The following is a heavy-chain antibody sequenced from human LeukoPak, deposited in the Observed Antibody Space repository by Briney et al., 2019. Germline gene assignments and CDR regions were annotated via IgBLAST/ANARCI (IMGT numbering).Heavy chain of an antibody. CDR3: AKDRGWLGELLPTFFDY. J-gene: IGHJ4*02. D-gene: IGHD3-10*01. Sequence: GGSLRLSCAASGFTFSSYGMSWVRQAPGKGLEWVSAISGSGGSTYYADSVKGRFTISRDNSKNTLYLQMNSLRAEDTAVYYCAKDRGWLGELLPTFFDYWGQGTLVTVSS. V-gene: IGHV3-23*01. CDR1: GFTFSSYG. CDR2: ISGSGGST.